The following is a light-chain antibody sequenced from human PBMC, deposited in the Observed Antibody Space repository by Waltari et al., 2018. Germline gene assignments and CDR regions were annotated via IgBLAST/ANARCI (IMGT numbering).Light chain of an antibody. J-gene: IGKJ1*01. CDR1: QSVTRA. CDR3: QHYVRLPVT. CDR2: GAS. V-gene: IGKV3-20*01. Sequence: EIVLTQSPGTLSLSPGERVTLSCRASQSVTRALAWYQQKPGQAPRLLIYGASNRATGIPDRVSGSGSGTDFSLTIRRLEPADFAVYYCQHYVRLPVTFGQGTKVEIK.